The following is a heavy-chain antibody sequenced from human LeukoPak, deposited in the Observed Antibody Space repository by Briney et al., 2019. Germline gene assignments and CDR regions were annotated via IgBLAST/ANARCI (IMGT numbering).Heavy chain of an antibody. D-gene: IGHD3-22*01. CDR3: VRDYYYESGGYYSFDY. CDR1: GFTFSAYA. CDR2: ISYDGSNT. J-gene: IGHJ4*02. Sequence: GGSLRLSCAASGFTFSAYAMHWVRQAPGKGLEWVAVISYDGSNTYYADSVKGRFTVSRDNSNNTLSLQVNTLRPEDTAIYYCVRDYYYESGGYYSFDYWGQGTLVTVSS. V-gene: IGHV3-30*04.